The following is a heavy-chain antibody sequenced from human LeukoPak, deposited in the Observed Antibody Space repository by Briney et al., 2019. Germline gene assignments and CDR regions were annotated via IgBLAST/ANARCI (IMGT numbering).Heavy chain of an antibody. V-gene: IGHV4-61*02. CDR1: GGSISSGSYY. J-gene: IGHJ6*03. CDR3: ARVGYFDWLSSYYYYYYMDV. Sequence: SETLSLTCTVSGGSISSGSYYWSWIRQPAGKGLEWIGRIYTSGSTNYNPSLKSRVTISVDTSKNQFSLKLSSVTAADTAVYYCARVGYFDWLSSYYYYYYMDVWGKGTTVTVSS. CDR2: IYTSGST. D-gene: IGHD3-9*01.